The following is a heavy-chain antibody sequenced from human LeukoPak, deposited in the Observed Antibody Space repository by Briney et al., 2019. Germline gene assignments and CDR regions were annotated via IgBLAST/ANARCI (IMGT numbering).Heavy chain of an antibody. CDR3: ARDGETGEIDY. V-gene: IGHV3-11*05. D-gene: IGHD7-27*01. CDR1: GFTFSDYY. Sequence: GGSLRLSCAASGFTFSDYYMSWIRQAPGKGLEWVSYISSSSSYTNYADSVKGRFTIYRHNAKNSLYLNEKRLRAEDSAVYYCARDGETGEIDYWGQGTLVTVSS. J-gene: IGHJ4*02. CDR2: ISSSSSYT.